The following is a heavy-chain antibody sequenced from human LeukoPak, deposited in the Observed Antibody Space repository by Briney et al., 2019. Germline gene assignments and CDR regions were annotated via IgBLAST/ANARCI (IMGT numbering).Heavy chain of an antibody. J-gene: IGHJ3*02. CDR3: ARDMSLDYYGSGSYHNDAFDI. D-gene: IGHD3-10*01. Sequence: ASVKVSCKASGYTFTSYYMHWVRQAPGQGLEWMGIINPSGGSTSYAQKFQGRVTMTRDTSTSTVYMELSSLRSEDTAVYYCARDMSLDYYGSGSYHNDAFDIWGQGTMVTVSS. CDR1: GYTFTSYY. CDR2: INPSGGST. V-gene: IGHV1-46*01.